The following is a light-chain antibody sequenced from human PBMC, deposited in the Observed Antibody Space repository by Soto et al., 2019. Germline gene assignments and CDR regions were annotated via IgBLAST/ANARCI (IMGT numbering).Light chain of an antibody. CDR2: GAS. J-gene: IGKJ1*01. CDR1: QSISSS. Sequence: VMTQSPTTLSVSPGERATLFCRASQSISSSLAWYQQKPGQAPRLLIYGASSRANGIPARFSGSGSGTEFTLTISSLQSEDFAVYYCQQYNNWPRTFGQGTKVDIK. V-gene: IGKV3-15*01. CDR3: QQYNNWPRT.